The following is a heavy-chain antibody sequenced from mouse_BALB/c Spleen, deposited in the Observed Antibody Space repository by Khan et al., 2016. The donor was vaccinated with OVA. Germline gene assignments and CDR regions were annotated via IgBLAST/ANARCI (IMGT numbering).Heavy chain of an antibody. CDR2: IDPANGNT. J-gene: IGHJ3*01. V-gene: IGHV14-3*02. D-gene: IGHD2-1*01. CDR1: GFNIKDTY. Sequence: VQLQQPGAELVKPGASVKLSCTASGFNIKDTYMHWVKQRPEQGLEWIGRIDPANGNTKYDPKFRGKATITADTSSNTAYLQLSSLTSEDTAVYYCANEGNHQAWFAYWGQGTLVTVSA. CDR3: ANEGNHQAWFAY.